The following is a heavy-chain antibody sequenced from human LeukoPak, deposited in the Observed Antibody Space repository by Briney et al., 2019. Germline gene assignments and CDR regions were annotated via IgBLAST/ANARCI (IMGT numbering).Heavy chain of an antibody. CDR1: GFTFSSYA. CDR2: LSASGRGT. V-gene: IGHV3-23*01. CDR3: AKGIPWACLPYCAFDI. J-gene: IGHJ3*02. D-gene: IGHD1-26*01. Sequence: PGGSLRLSCAASGFTFSSYAMIWVRQAPGKGLQWVSALSASGRGTHYADFVKGRFTVSRDNSKNTLYLQMNSLRAEDTALYFCAKGIPWACLPYCAFDIWGQGTMVTVSS.